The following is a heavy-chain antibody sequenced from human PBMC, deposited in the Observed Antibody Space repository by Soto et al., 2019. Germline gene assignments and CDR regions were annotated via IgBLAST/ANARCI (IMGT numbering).Heavy chain of an antibody. CDR3: ERGYRTRSSYGDYVYQYFEC. J-gene: IGHJ4*02. V-gene: IGHV3-13*01. D-gene: IGHD4-17*01. CDR1: GFTFSSYY. Sequence: WGSLRLSCAASGFTFSSYYMHWVRQATGKGLEWVSAIGTAGDTYYPGSVKGRFTISRENAKNSLYLQMNSLRAVETAVYYCERGYRTRSSYGDYVYQYFECWGWLTLFTVCS. CDR2: IGTAGDT.